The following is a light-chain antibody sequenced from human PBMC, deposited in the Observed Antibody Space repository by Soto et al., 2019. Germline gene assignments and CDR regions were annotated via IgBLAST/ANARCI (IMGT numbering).Light chain of an antibody. CDR2: EVS. V-gene: IGLV2-14*01. Sequence: QSALTQSASVSGSPGQSITISCTGTSSDVGGYNYVSWYQQHPGKAPKLMIYEVSNRPSGVSNRFSGSKSGNTASLTISGPQAEDEADYYCSSYTSSSTHLFGTGTKVTVL. J-gene: IGLJ1*01. CDR3: SSYTSSSTHL. CDR1: SSDVGGYNY.